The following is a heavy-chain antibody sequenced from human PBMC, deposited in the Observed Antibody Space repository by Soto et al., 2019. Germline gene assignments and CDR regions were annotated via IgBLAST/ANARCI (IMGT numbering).Heavy chain of an antibody. V-gene: IGHV3-9*01. CDR2: ISWNSGSI. D-gene: IGHD2-8*02. CDR1: GFTFDDYA. J-gene: IGHJ4*02. Sequence: EVQLVESGGGLVQPGRSLRLSYAASGFTFDDYAMHWVRQAPGKGLEWVSGISWNSGSIGYADSVKGRFTISRDNAKNSLYLQMNSLRAEDTALYYCAKDTGAPGGFSLDYWGQGTLVTVSS. CDR3: AKDTGAPGGFSLDY.